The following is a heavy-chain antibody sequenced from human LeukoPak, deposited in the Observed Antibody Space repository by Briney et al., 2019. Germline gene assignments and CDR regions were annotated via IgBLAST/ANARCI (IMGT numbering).Heavy chain of an antibody. CDR2: IKQDGSEK. V-gene: IGHV3-7*03. D-gene: IGHD3-22*01. J-gene: IGHJ4*02. CDR1: GFTFSNYA. Sequence: PGGSLRLSCAASGFTFSNYAMTWVRQAPGKGLEWVANIKQDGSEKYYVDSVKGRFTISRDNAKNSLYLQMNSLRAEDTAVYYCARGTYYYDSSGYYLNYWGQGTLVTVSS. CDR3: ARGTYYYDSSGYYLNY.